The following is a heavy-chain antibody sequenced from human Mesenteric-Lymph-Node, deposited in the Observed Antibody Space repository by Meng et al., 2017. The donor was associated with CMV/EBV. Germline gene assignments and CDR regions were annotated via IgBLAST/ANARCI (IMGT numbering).Heavy chain of an antibody. CDR3: ALMGLGFDY. CDR2: IYYSGST. Sequence: SLTCTVSGGYISSYYWRWTRQPPGKGLEWIGYIYYSGSTNYNPSLKTRVTISVDTSKNQFSLKLSSVTAAETAVYYCALMGLGFDYWGQGTLVTVSS. CDR1: GGYISSYY. J-gene: IGHJ4*02. D-gene: IGHD2-8*01. V-gene: IGHV4-59*01.